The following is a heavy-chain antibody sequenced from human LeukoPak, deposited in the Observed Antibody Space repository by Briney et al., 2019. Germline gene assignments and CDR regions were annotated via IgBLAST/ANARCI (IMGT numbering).Heavy chain of an antibody. CDR1: GYSITSGYY. V-gene: IGHV4-38-2*01. D-gene: IGHD1-26*01. CDR3: ARHSVGATQYRLFDY. J-gene: IGHJ4*02. CDR2: IYHSGST. Sequence: SETLSLTCAVSGYSITSGYYWGWIRQPPGKGLEWIGSIYHSGSTYYNPSLKIRVTIAVDTSKNQFSLKLSSVTAADTAVYYCARHSVGATQYRLFDYWGQGTLVTVSS.